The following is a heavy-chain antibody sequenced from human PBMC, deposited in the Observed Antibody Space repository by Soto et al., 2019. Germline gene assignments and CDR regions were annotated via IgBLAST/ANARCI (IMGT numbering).Heavy chain of an antibody. J-gene: IGHJ4*02. D-gene: IGHD6-19*01. CDR2: ISGSASTT. CDR1: GFTFSSCA. CDR3: ARSSSGWYQFDY. Sequence: PGGSLRLSCAASGFTFSSCAMSWVSQAPGKGLEWVSAISGSASTTYYADSVKGRFTVSRDNSKNTLYLQLNSLRAEDTAVYYCARSSSGWYQFDYWGRGTLVTVSS. V-gene: IGHV3-23*01.